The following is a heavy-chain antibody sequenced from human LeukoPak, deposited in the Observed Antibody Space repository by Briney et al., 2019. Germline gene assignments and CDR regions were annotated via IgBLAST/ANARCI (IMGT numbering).Heavy chain of an antibody. D-gene: IGHD3-10*01. J-gene: IGHJ4*02. CDR3: ARDPHYYGSERPIDY. CDR2: ISYDGSNK. Sequence: GGSLRLSCAASGFTFSSYAMHWVRQAPGKGLEWVAVISYDGSNKYYADSVKGRFTISRDNSKNTLYLQMNSLRAEDTAVYYCARDPHYYGSERPIDYWGQGTLVTVST. CDR1: GFTFSSYA. V-gene: IGHV3-30*04.